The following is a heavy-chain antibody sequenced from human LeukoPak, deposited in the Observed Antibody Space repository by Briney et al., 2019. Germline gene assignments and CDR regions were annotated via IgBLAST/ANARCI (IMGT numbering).Heavy chain of an antibody. D-gene: IGHD2-2*01. CDR3: ARRGIYCSSTSCFYYYYYMEV. J-gene: IGHJ6*03. CDR2: IYYSGST. Sequence: SETLSLTCTVSGGSISSSSYYWGWIRQPPGKGLEWIGSIYYSGSTYYNPSLKSRVTISVDTSKNQFSLKLSSVTAADTAVYYCARRGIYCSSTSCFYYYYYMEVWGKGTTVTASS. V-gene: IGHV4-39*01. CDR1: GGSISSSSYY.